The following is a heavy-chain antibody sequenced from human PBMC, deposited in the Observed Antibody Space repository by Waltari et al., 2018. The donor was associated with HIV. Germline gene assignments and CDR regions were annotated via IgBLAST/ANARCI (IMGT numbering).Heavy chain of an antibody. CDR1: GFTFGSYW. CDR2: IKQDESEK. Sequence: EVQLVESGGGLVPPGGSLRLSCAASGFTFGSYWMSWVRQAPGKGLEWVANIKQDESEKYYVDSVKGRLTISRDNAKNSLYLQMNSLRAEDTAVYYCVRDSRVTPHWGQGTVVTVSS. V-gene: IGHV3-7*01. D-gene: IGHD2-21*02. CDR3: VRDSRVTPH. J-gene: IGHJ4*02.